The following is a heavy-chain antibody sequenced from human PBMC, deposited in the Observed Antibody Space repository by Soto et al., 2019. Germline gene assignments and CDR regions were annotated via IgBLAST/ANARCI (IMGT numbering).Heavy chain of an antibody. Sequence: GGSLRLSCEASGFTFKNYAMSWVRQAPGKGLEWVSVSSGSGANTYYADSVKGRFTISRDNSENTLYLQMNSLRAEDTAVYYCATLRLRIQLWINNYDMDVWGQGTTVTVSS. V-gene: IGHV3-23*01. D-gene: IGHD5-18*01. CDR1: GFTFKNYA. J-gene: IGHJ6*02. CDR3: ATLRLRIQLWINNYDMDV. CDR2: SSGSGANT.